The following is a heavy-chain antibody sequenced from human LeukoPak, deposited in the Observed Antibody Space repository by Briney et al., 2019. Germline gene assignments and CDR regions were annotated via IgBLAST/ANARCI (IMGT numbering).Heavy chain of an antibody. CDR1: GGSISSYY. D-gene: IGHD6-13*01. CDR3: ARTRSIASTDY. CDR2: IYYSGST. J-gene: IGHJ4*02. Sequence: SETLSLTCTVSGGSISSYYWSWIRQPPGKGLEWIGSIYYSGSTYYNPSLKSRVTISVDTSKNQFSLKLSSVTAADTAVYYCARTRSIASTDYWGQGTLVTVSS. V-gene: IGHV4-39*07.